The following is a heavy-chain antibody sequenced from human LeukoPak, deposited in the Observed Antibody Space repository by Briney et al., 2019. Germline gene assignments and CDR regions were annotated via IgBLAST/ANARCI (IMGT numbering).Heavy chain of an antibody. Sequence: GGSLRLSCAASGLTFPDAWATWVRQAPGKGLEWVGRIKSKTHGGTTDYAAPVEGRFTVSRDDSKNTVHLQMNSLKSEDTAVYYCTSSPLPGLDYWGQGTLVTVSS. CDR2: IKSKTHGGTT. V-gene: IGHV3-15*05. D-gene: IGHD3-9*01. CDR1: GLTFPDAW. J-gene: IGHJ4*02. CDR3: TSSPLPGLDY.